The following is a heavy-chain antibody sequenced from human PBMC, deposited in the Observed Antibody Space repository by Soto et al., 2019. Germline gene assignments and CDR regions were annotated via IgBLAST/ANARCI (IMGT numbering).Heavy chain of an antibody. J-gene: IGHJ5*02. CDR3: ARGVLA. V-gene: IGHV4-30-2*01. CDR2: ISPSGSP. D-gene: IGHD2-8*01. CDR1: GGSVNSGGYS. Sequence: SETLSLTCSVSGGSVNSGGYSWSWIRQPPGKGLEWIGFISPSGSPAYKPSLKSRVTISVDRSNNQISLELSSVTAADTAVYYCARGVLAWGPGTLVTVSS.